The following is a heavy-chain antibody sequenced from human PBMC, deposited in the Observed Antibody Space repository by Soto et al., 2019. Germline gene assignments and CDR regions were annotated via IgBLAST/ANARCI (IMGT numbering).Heavy chain of an antibody. V-gene: IGHV1-46*01. CDR3: ARDAQNYYDSSGSLFDY. J-gene: IGHJ4*02. D-gene: IGHD3-22*01. Sequence: ASVKVSCKASGYTFTSYYMHWVRQAPGQGLEWMGIINPSGGSTSYAQKFQGRVTMTRDTSTSTVYMELSSLRSEDTAVYYCARDAQNYYDSSGSLFDYWGQGTLVTVSS. CDR2: INPSGGST. CDR1: GYTFTSYY.